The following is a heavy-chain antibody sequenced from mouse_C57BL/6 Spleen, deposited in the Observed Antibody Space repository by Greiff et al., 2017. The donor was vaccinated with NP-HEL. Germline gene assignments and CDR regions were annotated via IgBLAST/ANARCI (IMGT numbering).Heavy chain of an antibody. J-gene: IGHJ4*01. Sequence: QVQLQQPGAELVKPGASVKLSCKASGYTFTSYWMHWVKQRPGQGLEWIGMIHPNSGSTNYNEKFKSKATLTVDKSSSTAYMQLSSLTSEDSAVYYCASGWSTAPVFYAMDYWGQGTSVTVSS. D-gene: IGHD1-1*02. CDR3: ASGWSTAPVFYAMDY. CDR1: GYTFTSYW. CDR2: IHPNSGST. V-gene: IGHV1-64*01.